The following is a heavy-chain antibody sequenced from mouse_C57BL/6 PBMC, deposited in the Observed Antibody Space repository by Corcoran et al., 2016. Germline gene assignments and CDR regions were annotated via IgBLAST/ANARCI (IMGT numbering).Heavy chain of an antibody. Sequence: EVQLQQSGPELVKPGASVKISCKASGYTFTDYYMNWVKQSHGKSLEWIGDINPNNGGTSYNQKFKGKATLTVDKSSSTAYMELRSLTSEDSAVYYCATKGLRQGLADWGQGTTLTVSS. CDR2: INPNNGGT. D-gene: IGHD2-4*01. CDR1: GYTFTDYY. V-gene: IGHV1-26*01. J-gene: IGHJ2*01. CDR3: ATKGLRQGLAD.